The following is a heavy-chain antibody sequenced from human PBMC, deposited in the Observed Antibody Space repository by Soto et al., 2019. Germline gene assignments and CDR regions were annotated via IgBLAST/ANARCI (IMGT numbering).Heavy chain of an antibody. J-gene: IGHJ3*02. V-gene: IGHV3-7*05. CDR1: GFTLSAYW. CDR2: INRDGSKK. D-gene: IGHD6-13*01. Sequence: VQLEESRGDLVQPGGSLRLSCAASGFTLSAYWMTWVRQAPGKGLEWVANINRDGSKKSYLDSVRGRFTISRDNVGNSLYLQMDSLRADDTALYYCARDVSPGSSSLYLDAFDIWGQGTMVTVSS. CDR3: ARDVSPGSSSLYLDAFDI.